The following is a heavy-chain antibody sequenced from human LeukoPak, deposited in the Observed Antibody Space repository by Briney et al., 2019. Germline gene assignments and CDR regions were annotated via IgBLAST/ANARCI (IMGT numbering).Heavy chain of an antibody. J-gene: IGHJ3*02. D-gene: IGHD6-13*01. V-gene: IGHV6-1*01. CDR1: GDSVSNNNAA. Sequence: SQTLSLTCAISGDSVSNNNAAWNWIRQSPSRGLEWLGRTYYRSKWYTDYAVSVSSRITINPDASKNQFSLQLNSVTPEDTAVYYCARVFGSWYGHDAFDIWGQGTMVTVSS. CDR2: TYYRSKWYT. CDR3: ARVFGSWYGHDAFDI.